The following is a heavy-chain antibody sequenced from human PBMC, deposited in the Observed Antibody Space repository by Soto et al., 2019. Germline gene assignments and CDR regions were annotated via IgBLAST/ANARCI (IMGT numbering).Heavy chain of an antibody. CDR1: GGSISSYY. CDR3: ARGGGSYNPLFDY. D-gene: IGHD1-26*01. CDR2: IYYSGST. J-gene: IGHJ4*02. Sequence: PSETLSLTCTVSGGSISSYYWSWIRQPPGKGLEWIGYIYYSGSTNYNPSLKSRVTISVDTSKNQFSLKLSSVTAADTAVYYCARGGGSYNPLFDYWGQGTLVTVSS. V-gene: IGHV4-59*01.